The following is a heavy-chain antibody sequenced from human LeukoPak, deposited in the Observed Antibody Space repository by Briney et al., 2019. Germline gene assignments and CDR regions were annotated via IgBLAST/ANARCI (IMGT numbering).Heavy chain of an antibody. D-gene: IGHD3-22*01. V-gene: IGHV3-66*02. CDR1: EFTVSSNY. J-gene: IGHJ4*02. Sequence: GSLRLSCVASEFTVSSNYMSWVRQAPGKGLEWVSVIYSGGSTYYADSVKGRFTISRDNSKNTLYLQMNSLRAEDTAVYYCAKDRHYYDSSGYYYPSDYWGQGTLVTVSS. CDR3: AKDRHYYDSSGYYYPSDY. CDR2: IYSGGST.